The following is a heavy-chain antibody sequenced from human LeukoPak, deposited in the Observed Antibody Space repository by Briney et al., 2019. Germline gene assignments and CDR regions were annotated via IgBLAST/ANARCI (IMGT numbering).Heavy chain of an antibody. CDR1: GFTFSSYA. D-gene: IGHD3-3*01. Sequence: SGGSLRLSCAASGFTFSSYAMSWVRQAPGKGLEWVSAISGSGGSTYYADSVKGRFTISRDNSKNTLYLQMNSLRAEDTAVYYCAKDRAQYYDFWSGYSDSYYYGMDVWGQGTTVTVSS. V-gene: IGHV3-23*01. J-gene: IGHJ6*02. CDR2: ISGSGGST. CDR3: AKDRAQYYDFWSGYSDSYYYGMDV.